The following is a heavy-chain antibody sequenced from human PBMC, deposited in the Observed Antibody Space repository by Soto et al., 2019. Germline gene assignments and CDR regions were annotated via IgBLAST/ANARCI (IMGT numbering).Heavy chain of an antibody. D-gene: IGHD6-19*01. CDR1: GYTFTSYD. CDR3: ASLVGDEWLAPSHRYWYFDL. J-gene: IGHJ2*01. CDR2: MNPNSGNT. Sequence: QVQLVQSGAEVKKPGASVKVSCKASGYTFTSYDINWVRQATGQGLEWMGWMNPNSGNTGYAQKFQGRVNMTRNTSISTAYMELSSLRSEDTAVYYCASLVGDEWLAPSHRYWYFDLWGRGTLVTVSS. V-gene: IGHV1-8*01.